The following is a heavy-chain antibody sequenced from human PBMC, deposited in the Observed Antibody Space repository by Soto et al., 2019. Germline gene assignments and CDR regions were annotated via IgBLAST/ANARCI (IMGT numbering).Heavy chain of an antibody. D-gene: IGHD1-1*01. Sequence: EVQLLESGGGLVQPGGSLRLSCAASGFTFSSYAMSWVRQAPGKGLEWVSAISGSGGSTYYADSVKGRFTISRDNSKNTLYLQMNSLRAEDTAVYYCASHRGDGYNSIDYWGQGPLVTVSS. J-gene: IGHJ4*02. CDR2: ISGSGGST. CDR1: GFTFSSYA. CDR3: ASHRGDGYNSIDY. V-gene: IGHV3-23*01.